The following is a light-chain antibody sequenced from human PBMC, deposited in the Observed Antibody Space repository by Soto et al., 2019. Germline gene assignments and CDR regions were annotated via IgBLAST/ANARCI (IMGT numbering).Light chain of an antibody. CDR3: FSYGGSVI. CDR1: SRDVGADNH. J-gene: IGLJ2*01. V-gene: IGLV2-11*01. CDR2: DVS. Sequence: QSALTQPRSVSGSPGQSVTISCSGPSRDVGADNHVAWYQQYPDKAPEVMIYDVSQRPSGVPARFSGSKSGNTASLTISGLQAEDEADYYFFSYGGSVIFGGGTKLTVL.